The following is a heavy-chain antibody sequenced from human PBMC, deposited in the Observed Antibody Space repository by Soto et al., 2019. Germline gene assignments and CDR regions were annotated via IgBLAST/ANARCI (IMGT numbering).Heavy chain of an antibody. CDR2: IYYSGST. CDR3: ARDHMGSSWYPNSYYYGMDV. D-gene: IGHD6-13*01. V-gene: IGHV4-59*01. CDR1: GGSISSYY. Sequence: SETLSLTCTVSGGSISSYYWSWIRQPPGKGLEWIGYIYYSGSTNYNPSLKSRVTISVDTSKNQFSLKLSSVTAADTAVYYCARDHMGSSWYPNSYYYGMDVWGQGTTVTVS. J-gene: IGHJ6*02.